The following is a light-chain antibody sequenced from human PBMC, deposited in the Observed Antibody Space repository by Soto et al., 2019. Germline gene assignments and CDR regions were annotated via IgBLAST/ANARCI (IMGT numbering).Light chain of an antibody. V-gene: IGKV3-11*01. J-gene: IGKJ5*01. CDR1: QSVTTY. CDR3: PQRSNWPLEIT. CDR2: DAS. Sequence: ETVLTESADTLFLTSGESATAASRASQSVTTYLAWYQQKPGPAPRLIXXDASTRAIGIPARFSVRWSGTYFTLTITSLEPADFSVYYWPQRSNWPLEITFGQGTRLYI.